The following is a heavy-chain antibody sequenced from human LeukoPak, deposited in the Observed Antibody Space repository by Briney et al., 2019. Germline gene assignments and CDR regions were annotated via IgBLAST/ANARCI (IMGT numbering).Heavy chain of an antibody. Sequence: PGGSLRLSCAASGFTFSSYGMSWVRQAPGKGLEWVSAISGSGGSTYYADSVKGRFTISRDNSKNTLYLQMNSLRAEDTAVYYCAKDLIAVAGTLHDAFDIWGQGTMVTVSS. J-gene: IGHJ3*02. CDR1: GFTFSSYG. V-gene: IGHV3-23*01. D-gene: IGHD6-19*01. CDR3: AKDLIAVAGTLHDAFDI. CDR2: ISGSGGST.